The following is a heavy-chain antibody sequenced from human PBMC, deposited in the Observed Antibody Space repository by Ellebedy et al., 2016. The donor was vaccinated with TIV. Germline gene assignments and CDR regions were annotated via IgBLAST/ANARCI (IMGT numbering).Heavy chain of an antibody. CDR2: IYSDGNT. D-gene: IGHD2/OR15-2a*01. CDR3: ARAGEYCDFPQNCYAMDV. CDR1: GFAVSSNY. Sequence: GESLKISCAASGFAVSSNYMTWVRQAPGRGLEWVSLIYSDGNTNYADSVRGRFTISRDSSKNTRDLQMNSLRAEDTAVYYWARAGEYCDFPQNCYAMDVWGQGTTVTVS. J-gene: IGHJ6*02. V-gene: IGHV3-53*01.